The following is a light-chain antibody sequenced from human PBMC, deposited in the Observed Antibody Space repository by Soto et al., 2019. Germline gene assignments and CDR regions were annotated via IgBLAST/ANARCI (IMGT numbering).Light chain of an antibody. CDR1: QSVSIK. CDR2: AAS. Sequence: EIVMTQSPATLSLSPGDRVTLSCRASQSVSIKLAWYQQQAGQATRLLIYAASNRATGLPERFSGSGCGTDFTPTISRVAPEDFAVYYCQQYGSSGTFGQGTKVDIK. V-gene: IGKV3-20*01. CDR3: QQYGSSGT. J-gene: IGKJ1*01.